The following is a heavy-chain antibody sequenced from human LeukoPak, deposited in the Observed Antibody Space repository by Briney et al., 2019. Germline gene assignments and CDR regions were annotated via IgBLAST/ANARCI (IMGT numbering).Heavy chain of an antibody. V-gene: IGHV3-9*01. J-gene: IGHJ6*03. CDR1: GFTFDDYA. CDR3: AKAHYYYYYMDV. Sequence: PGGSLRLSCAASGFTFDDYAMHWVRQAPGKGLEWVSGISWNSGSIGYADSVKGRFTISRDNAKNSLYLQMNGLRAEDTALYYCAKAHYYYYYMDVWGKGTTVTVSS. CDR2: ISWNSGSI.